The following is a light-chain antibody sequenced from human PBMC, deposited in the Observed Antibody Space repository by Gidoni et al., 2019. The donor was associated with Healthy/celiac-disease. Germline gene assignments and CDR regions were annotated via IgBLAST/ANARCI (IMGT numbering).Light chain of an antibody. CDR2: DAS. CDR1: QSVSSY. V-gene: IGKV3-11*01. Sequence: EIVLTQSPATLSLSPGERATLSCRASQSVSSYLAWYQPKPGQAPRILIYDASNRATGIPARFSGSGSGTDFTLTISSLEPEDFAVYYCQQRSNWPPWTFGQGTKVEIK. J-gene: IGKJ1*01. CDR3: QQRSNWPPWT.